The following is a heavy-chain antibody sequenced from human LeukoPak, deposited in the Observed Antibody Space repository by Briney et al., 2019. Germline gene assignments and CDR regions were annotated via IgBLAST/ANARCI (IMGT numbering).Heavy chain of an antibody. D-gene: IGHD1-1*01. J-gene: IGHJ4*02. Sequence: AASVKVSCTASGYTFTGRYVHWVRQAPGQGLEWMGWIYPNTGGTNYAQSFQGRVTVTSDTSISTVYMELTRLTFDDAAVYFCARDNNWAFDYWGQGTLVTVSS. V-gene: IGHV1-2*02. CDR3: ARDNNWAFDY. CDR1: GYTFTGRY. CDR2: IYPNTGGT.